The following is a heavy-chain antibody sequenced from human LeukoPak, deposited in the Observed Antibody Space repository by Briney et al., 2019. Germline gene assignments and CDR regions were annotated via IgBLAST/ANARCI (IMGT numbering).Heavy chain of an antibody. CDR3: ARDRQGWSFDY. CDR1: GFTFSGYR. CDR2: ISSSSSYI. V-gene: IGHV3-21*01. Sequence: GGSLRLSCAASGFTFSGYRMNWVRQAPGKGLEWVSSISSSSSYIYYADSVKGRFTISRDNAKNSLYLQMNSLRAEDTAVYYCARDRQGWSFDYWGQGTLVTVSS. D-gene: IGHD6-19*01. J-gene: IGHJ4*02.